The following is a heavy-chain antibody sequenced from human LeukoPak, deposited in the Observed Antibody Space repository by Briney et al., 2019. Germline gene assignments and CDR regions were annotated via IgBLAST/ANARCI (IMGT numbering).Heavy chain of an antibody. Sequence: GGSLRLSCAASGFTFSNYAMSWVRQVPGRGLEWVSTISSRGDRTYDADSVKGRFTISRDNSKNSLYLQMNSVRVEDTAVYYCARVPTRGYSYGYGFRDYYYYMDVWGRGTTVTVSS. CDR3: ARVPTRGYSYGYGFRDYYYYMDV. D-gene: IGHD5-18*01. CDR1: GFTFSNYA. CDR2: ISSRGDRT. V-gene: IGHV3-23*01. J-gene: IGHJ6*03.